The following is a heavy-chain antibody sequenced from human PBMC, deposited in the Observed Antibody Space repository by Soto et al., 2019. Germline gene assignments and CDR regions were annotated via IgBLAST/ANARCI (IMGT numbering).Heavy chain of an antibody. CDR1: GFTFSSYS. J-gene: IGHJ5*02. CDR3: ARGGLYDYGDYA. V-gene: IGHV3-21*01. CDR2: ISSSSSYI. Sequence: ESGGGLVKPGGSLRLSCAASGFTFSSYSMNWVHQAPGKGLEWVSSISSSSSYIYYADSVKGRFTISRDNAKNSLYLQMNSLRAEDTAVYYCARGGLYDYGDYAWGQGTLVTVSS. D-gene: IGHD4-17*01.